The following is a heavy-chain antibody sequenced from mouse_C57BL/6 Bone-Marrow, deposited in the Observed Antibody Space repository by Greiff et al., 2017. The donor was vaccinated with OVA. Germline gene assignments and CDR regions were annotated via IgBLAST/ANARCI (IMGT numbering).Heavy chain of an antibody. CDR2: ISDGGSYT. J-gene: IGHJ3*01. CDR3: ARGLKLRLREAWFAY. CDR1: GFTFSSYA. D-gene: IGHD3-2*02. V-gene: IGHV5-4*03. Sequence: EVMLVESGGGLVKPGGSLKLSCAASGFTFSSYAMSWVRQTPEKRLEWVATISDGGSYTYYPDNVKGRFPISRDNAKNNLYLQMSHLKSEDTAIYYCARGLKLRLREAWFAYWGQGTLVTVSA.